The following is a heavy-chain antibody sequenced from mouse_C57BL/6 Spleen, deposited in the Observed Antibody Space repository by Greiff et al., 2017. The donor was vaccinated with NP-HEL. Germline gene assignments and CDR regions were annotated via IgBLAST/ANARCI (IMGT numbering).Heavy chain of an antibody. Sequence: VKLMESGAELVRPGASVKLSCKASGYTFTDYYINWVKQRPGQGLEWIARIYPGSGNTYYNEKFKGKATLTAEKSSSTAYMQLSSLTSEDSAVYFWARGLYDGDCGGQGTTLTVSS. V-gene: IGHV1-76*01. CDR2: IYPGSGNT. CDR1: GYTFTDYY. D-gene: IGHD2-1*01. J-gene: IGHJ2*01. CDR3: ARGLYDGDC.